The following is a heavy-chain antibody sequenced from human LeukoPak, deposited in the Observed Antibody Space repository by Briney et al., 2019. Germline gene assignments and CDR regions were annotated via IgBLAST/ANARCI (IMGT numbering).Heavy chain of an antibody. J-gene: IGHJ4*02. V-gene: IGHV4-39*01. D-gene: IGHD4-17*01. Sequence: SETLSLTCTVSGVSISGSPHYWGSIRQPPGKALGWIGSIYDTGTTYSNLSLKSRVTISVDTSKNQFSLRLTSVTAADTAVYFCARHGIYGDYVERGGEGTLVTVSS. CDR1: GVSISGSPHY. CDR2: IYDTGTT. CDR3: ARHGIYGDYVER.